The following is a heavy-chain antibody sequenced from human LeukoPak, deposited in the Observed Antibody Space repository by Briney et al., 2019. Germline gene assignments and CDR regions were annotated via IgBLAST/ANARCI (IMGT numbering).Heavy chain of an antibody. D-gene: IGHD6-13*01. CDR2: IYHSGST. V-gene: IGHV4-38-2*02. CDR3: ARIEQQLVDY. Sequence: SETLSLTCTVSGYSISSGYYWGWIRQPPGKGLEWIGSIYHSGSTYYNPSLKSRVTISVDTSKNQFSLKLSSVTAADTAVYYCARIEQQLVDYWGQGTLVTVSS. J-gene: IGHJ4*02. CDR1: GYSISSGYY.